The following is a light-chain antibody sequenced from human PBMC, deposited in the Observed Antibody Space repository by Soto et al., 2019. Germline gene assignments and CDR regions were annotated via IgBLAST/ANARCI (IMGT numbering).Light chain of an antibody. J-gene: IGLJ1*01. CDR1: SSNIGSNY. CDR3: ATWDDSLSNYV. CDR2: RNN. Sequence: AVLTQPPSVSVSVGPGATITCSGSSSNIGSNYVYWYQHLTGTAPKLLIYRNNQRPSGVPDRFSGSKSGTSASLAISGLRSEDEADYYCATWDDSLSNYVFGTGTKVTV. V-gene: IGLV1-47*01.